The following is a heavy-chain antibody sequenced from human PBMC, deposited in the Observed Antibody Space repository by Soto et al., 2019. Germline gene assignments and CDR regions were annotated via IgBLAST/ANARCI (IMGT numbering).Heavy chain of an antibody. CDR3: ARAKAPLYSSSWYWLDP. D-gene: IGHD6-13*01. CDR2: IYYSGST. J-gene: IGHJ5*02. Sequence: PSETLSLTCTVSGGSISSSSYYWGWIRQPPGKGLEWIGSIYYSGSTYYNPSLKSRVTISVDTSKNQFSLKLSSVTAADTAVYYCARAKAPLYSSSWYWLDPWGQGTLVNVSS. V-gene: IGHV4-39*01. CDR1: GGSISSSSYY.